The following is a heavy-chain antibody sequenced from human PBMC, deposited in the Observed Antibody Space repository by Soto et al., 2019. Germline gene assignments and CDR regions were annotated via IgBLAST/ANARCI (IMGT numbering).Heavy chain of an antibody. Sequence: GGSLRLSCAASGFTFSSYAMSWVRQAPGKGLECVSTISGSGGNTYYADSVRGRFTISRDNSKNTLYLHINSLRAEDTAVYYCAKGRAPSGWYPPYYYGMDVWGQGTTVTVS. CDR3: AKGRAPSGWYPPYYYGMDV. V-gene: IGHV3-23*01. J-gene: IGHJ6*02. CDR1: GFTFSSYA. CDR2: ISGSGGNT. D-gene: IGHD6-19*01.